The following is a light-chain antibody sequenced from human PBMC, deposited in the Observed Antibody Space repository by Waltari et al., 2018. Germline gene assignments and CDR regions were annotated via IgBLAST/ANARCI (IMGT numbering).Light chain of an antibody. CDR3: QQYGTSPQT. J-gene: IGKJ1*01. V-gene: IGKV3-20*01. CDR1: QSVSSSY. CDR2: GVS. Sequence: EIVLTQSPGTLSLSPGERATLSCRASQSVSSSYLAWHQQKPGQAPRLLIYGVSSRATGIPDRFSGSGSGTDFTLTISRLEPEDFAVYYCQQYGTSPQTFGQGP.